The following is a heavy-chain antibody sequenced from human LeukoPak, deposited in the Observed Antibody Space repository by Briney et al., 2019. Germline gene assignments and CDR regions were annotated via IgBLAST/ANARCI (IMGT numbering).Heavy chain of an antibody. J-gene: IGHJ2*01. CDR1: GGSISSYY. CDR3: ARDPLNWGSPAPAWYFDL. V-gene: IGHV4-59*01. CDR2: IYYSGST. D-gene: IGHD7-27*01. Sequence: SETLSLTCTVSGGSISSYYWSWIRQPPGKGLEWIGYIYYSGSTNYSPSLKSRVTISVDTSKNQFSLKLSSVTAADTAVYYCARDPLNWGSPAPAWYFDLWGRGTLVTVSS.